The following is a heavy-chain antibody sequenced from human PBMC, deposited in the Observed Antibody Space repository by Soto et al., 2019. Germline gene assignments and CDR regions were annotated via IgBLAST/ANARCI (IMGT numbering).Heavy chain of an antibody. CDR1: GFTFSSYA. D-gene: IGHD6-19*01. J-gene: IGHJ6*02. Sequence: GGSLRLSXAASGFTFSSYAMSWVRQAPGKGLEWVSAISGSGGSTYYADSVKGRFTISRDNSKNTLYLQMNSLRAEDTAVYFCAKSSGWYLPYYYYGMDVWGQGTTVTVSS. CDR2: ISGSGGST. CDR3: AKSSGWYLPYYYYGMDV. V-gene: IGHV3-23*01.